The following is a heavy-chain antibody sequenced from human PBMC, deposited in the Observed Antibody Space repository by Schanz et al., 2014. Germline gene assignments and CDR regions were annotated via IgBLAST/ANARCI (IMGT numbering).Heavy chain of an antibody. D-gene: IGHD5-12*01. CDR1: GDSITSNRW. J-gene: IGHJ5*02. V-gene: IGHV4-4*02. Sequence: QVQLQESGPGLVKPSGTLSLTCAVSGDSITSNRWWSWVRQPPGKGLEWIGEIYHSGRTNYDPSRKSRVTRSRDNSNNQLSLKVSSVTAADTAIYYCARGDISGYNGGLMDTWGQGTLVTVSS. CDR3: ARGDISGYNGGLMDT. CDR2: IYHSGRT.